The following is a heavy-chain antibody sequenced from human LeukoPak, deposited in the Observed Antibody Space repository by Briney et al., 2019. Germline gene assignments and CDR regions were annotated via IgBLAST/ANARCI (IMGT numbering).Heavy chain of an antibody. CDR3: ARASVVVTADPDAFDV. CDR1: GGSISSYY. D-gene: IGHD2-21*02. CDR2: IYYSVIT. V-gene: IGHV4-59*08. J-gene: IGHJ3*01. Sequence: SETLSLTCTVSGGSISSYYWNWIRQPPGKGLGWIGYIYYSVITNYNPSLKSRVTISIDTSKNQFSLKLNSVTAADTAVYYCARASVVVTADPDAFDVWGQGTLVTVSS.